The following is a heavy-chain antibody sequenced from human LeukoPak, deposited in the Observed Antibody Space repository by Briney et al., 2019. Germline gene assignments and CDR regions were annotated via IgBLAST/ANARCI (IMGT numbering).Heavy chain of an antibody. V-gene: IGHV3-74*01. CDR3: AKDTPTTGYHLDS. CDR1: GFTFSSYW. CDR2: INSDGSST. D-gene: IGHD1-1*01. J-gene: IGHJ4*02. Sequence: GGSLRLSCAASGFTFSSYWMHWVRQAPGKGLVWVSRINSDGSSTSYADSVKGRFTISRDNAKNTLYLQMNSLRAEDTAVYYCAKDTPTTGYHLDSWGQGTLVTVSS.